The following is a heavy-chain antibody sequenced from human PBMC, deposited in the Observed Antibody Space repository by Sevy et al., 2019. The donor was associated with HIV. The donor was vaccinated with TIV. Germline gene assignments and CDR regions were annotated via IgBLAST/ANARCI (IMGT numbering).Heavy chain of an antibody. V-gene: IGHV3-21*01. D-gene: IGHD6-19*01. Sequence: GGSLRLSCAASGFTFSSYSMNWVRQAPGKGLEWVSSISSSSSYIYYADSVKGRFTISRDNAKNSLYLQMNSLRAEDTAVYYCAREAQPSSIAVAGRGGFDYWGQRTLVTVSS. CDR3: AREAQPSSIAVAGRGGFDY. CDR2: ISSSSSYI. J-gene: IGHJ4*02. CDR1: GFTFSSYS.